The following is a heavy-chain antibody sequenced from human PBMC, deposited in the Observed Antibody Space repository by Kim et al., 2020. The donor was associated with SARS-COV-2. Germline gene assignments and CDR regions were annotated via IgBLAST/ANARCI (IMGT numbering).Heavy chain of an antibody. J-gene: IGHJ5*02. CDR3: ATVMRIAAAGTRNWFDP. Sequence: ASVKVSCKVSGYTLTELSMHWVRQAPGKGLEWMGGFDPEDGETIYAQKFQGRVTMTEDTSTDTAYMELSSLRSEDTAVYYCATVMRIAAAGTRNWFDPWGQGTLVTVSS. CDR2: FDPEDGET. V-gene: IGHV1-24*01. D-gene: IGHD6-13*01. CDR1: GYTLTELS.